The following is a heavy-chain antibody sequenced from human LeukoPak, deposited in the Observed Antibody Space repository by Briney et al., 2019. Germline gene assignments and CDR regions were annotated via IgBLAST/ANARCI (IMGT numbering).Heavy chain of an antibody. J-gene: IGHJ4*02. CDR1: GFTFSSYS. Sequence: GGSLRLSCAASGFTFSSYSMNWVRQAPGKGLEWVSYISSSSSTIYYADSVKGRFTISRVNAKNSLYLQMNSLRAEDTAVYYCSSSGSYNDYWGQGTLVTVSS. CDR2: ISSSSSTI. CDR3: SSSGSYNDY. V-gene: IGHV3-48*01. D-gene: IGHD1-26*01.